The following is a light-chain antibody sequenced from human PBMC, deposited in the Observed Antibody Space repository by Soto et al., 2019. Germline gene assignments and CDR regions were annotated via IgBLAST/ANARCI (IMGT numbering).Light chain of an antibody. V-gene: IGLV2-23*01. CDR3: CSYAGNSLYV. J-gene: IGLJ1*01. CDR2: EGS. CDR1: SSDVGSYNL. Sequence: QSALTQPASVSGSPGQSITISCTGTSSDVGSYNLVSWYQQHPGKAPKLMIYEGSKRPSGVSNRFSGSKSGNTASLTISGLQAEDEPDYYCCSYAGNSLYVFGTGTKVTVL.